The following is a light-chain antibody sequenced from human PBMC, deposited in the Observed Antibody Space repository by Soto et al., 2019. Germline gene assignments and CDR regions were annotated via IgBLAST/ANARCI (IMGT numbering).Light chain of an antibody. Sequence: QSALTQPASVSGSPGQSITISCTGTSSDVGSYNLVSWYQQHPGKAPKLMIYEGSKRPAGVSIRFSGSKSGNTASLTISGLKTEDEADYYCCSYAGNSTWLFGGGTKLTVL. CDR2: EGS. V-gene: IGLV2-23*01. CDR1: SSDVGSYNL. CDR3: CSYAGNSTWL. J-gene: IGLJ3*02.